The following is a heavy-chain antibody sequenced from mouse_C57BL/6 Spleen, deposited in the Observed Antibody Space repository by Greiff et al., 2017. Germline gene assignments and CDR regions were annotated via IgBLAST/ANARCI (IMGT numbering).Heavy chain of an antibody. D-gene: IGHD1-1*02. Sequence: QVQLQQSGAELVRPGASVTLSCKASGYTFTDYEMHWVKQTPVHGLEWIGAIDPETGGTAYNQKFKGKAILTADKSSSTAYMELRSLTAEDSAVYSCTRPLWSFYAMDDWGQGTSVTVAS. CDR1: GYTFTDYE. J-gene: IGHJ4*01. CDR3: TRPLWSFYAMDD. V-gene: IGHV1-15*01. CDR2: IDPETGGT.